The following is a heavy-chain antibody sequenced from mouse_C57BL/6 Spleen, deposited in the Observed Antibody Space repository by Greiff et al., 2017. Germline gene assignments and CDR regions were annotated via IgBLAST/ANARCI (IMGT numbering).Heavy chain of an antibody. Sequence: QVQLQESGPELVKPGASVKLSCKASGYTFTSYDINWVKQRPGQGLEWIGWIYPRDGSTKYNEKFKGKATLTVDTSSSTAYMELHSLTSEDSAVYFCARSQITGTGEYYFDYWGQGTTLTVSS. CDR2: IYPRDGST. V-gene: IGHV1-85*01. D-gene: IGHD4-1*01. J-gene: IGHJ2*01. CDR3: ARSQITGTGEYYFDY. CDR1: GYTFTSYD.